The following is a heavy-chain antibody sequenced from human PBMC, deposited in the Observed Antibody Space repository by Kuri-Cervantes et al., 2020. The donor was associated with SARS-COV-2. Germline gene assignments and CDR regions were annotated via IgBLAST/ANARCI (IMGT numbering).Heavy chain of an antibody. V-gene: IGHV3-23*01. CDR3: AKDRGYSSSWYTFVGSDY. D-gene: IGHD6-13*01. J-gene: IGHJ4*02. CDR1: GFTFSSYA. Sequence: GESLKISCAASGFTFSSYAMSWVRQAPGKGLEWVSAISGSGGSTYYADSVKGRFTISRDNSKSTLYLQMNSLRAEDTAVYYCAKDRGYSSSWYTFVGSDYWGQGTLVTVSS. CDR2: ISGSGGST.